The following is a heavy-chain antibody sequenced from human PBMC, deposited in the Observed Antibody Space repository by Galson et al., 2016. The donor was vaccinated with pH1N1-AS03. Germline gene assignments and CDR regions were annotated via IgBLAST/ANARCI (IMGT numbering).Heavy chain of an antibody. CDR2: ISTSSSSI. J-gene: IGHJ4*02. CDR1: GFPFSGYS. Sequence: LRLSCAASGFPFSGYSMNWVRQAPGKGPEWVSFISTSSSSIYYADSVKGRFTISRDNAQNLLYLQMNSLRDEDTAVYYCARDGPPQGISVAGSFDFWGQGTLVTVSS. V-gene: IGHV3-21*01. CDR3: ARDGPPQGISVAGSFDF. D-gene: IGHD6-19*01.